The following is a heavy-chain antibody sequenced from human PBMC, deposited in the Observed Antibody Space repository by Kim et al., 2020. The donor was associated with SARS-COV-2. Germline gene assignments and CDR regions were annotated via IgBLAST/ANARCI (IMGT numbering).Heavy chain of an antibody. D-gene: IGHD1-26*01. J-gene: IGHJ4*02. CDR3: VRTRRVGAATHFDY. CDR2: ISPNTGNP. V-gene: IGHV7-4-1*02. Sequence: ASVKVSCKASGYTFPNHGINWVRQAPGQGREWMGWISPNTGNPTYAQGFTGRFVFSLDTSVSTAYLEISSLQAEDTAVYYCVRTRRVGAATHFDYWGQGTLVTVSS. CDR1: GYTFPNHG.